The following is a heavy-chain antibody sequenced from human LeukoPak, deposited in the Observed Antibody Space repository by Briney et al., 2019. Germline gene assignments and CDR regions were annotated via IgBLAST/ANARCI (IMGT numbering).Heavy chain of an antibody. Sequence: SETLSLTCTVSGGSISSGSYYWSWIRQPAGKGLEWIGRIYTSGSTNYNPSLKSRVTISVDTSKNQFSLKLSSVTAADTAVYYCARGETTVTVFFDYWGQGTLVTVSS. CDR1: GGSISSGSYY. CDR2: IYTSGST. CDR3: ARGETTVTVFFDY. D-gene: IGHD4-11*01. J-gene: IGHJ4*02. V-gene: IGHV4-61*02.